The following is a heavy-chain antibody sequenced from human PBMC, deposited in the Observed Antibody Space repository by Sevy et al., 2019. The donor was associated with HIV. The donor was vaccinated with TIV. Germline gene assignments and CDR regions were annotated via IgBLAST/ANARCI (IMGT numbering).Heavy chain of an antibody. Sequence: GGSLRLSCAASGFTFSSYAMSWVRQAPGKGLEWVSAISGSGGSTYYAHSVKGRFTISRDNSKNTLYLQMNSLRAEDTAVYYCAKDQYYDFWSGYSFFDYWGQGTLVTVSS. CDR2: ISGSGGST. D-gene: IGHD3-3*01. CDR1: GFTFSSYA. CDR3: AKDQYYDFWSGYSFFDY. J-gene: IGHJ4*02. V-gene: IGHV3-23*01.